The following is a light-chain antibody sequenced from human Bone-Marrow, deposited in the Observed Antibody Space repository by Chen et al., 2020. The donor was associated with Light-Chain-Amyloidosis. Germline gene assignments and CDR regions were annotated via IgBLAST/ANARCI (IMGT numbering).Light chain of an antibody. CDR1: SSNIGAGFD. CDR2: ANN. V-gene: IGLV1-40*01. J-gene: IGLJ2*01. Sequence: QSVLTQPPSVSGAPGQRVTISCTGSSSNIGAGFDVHWYQRLPGTAPKLLIYANNNRPSGVPDRFSGSKSGTSAYLAITGLQAEDEADYYCQSYDNSLSGSRIFGGGTKLTVL. CDR3: QSYDNSLSGSRI.